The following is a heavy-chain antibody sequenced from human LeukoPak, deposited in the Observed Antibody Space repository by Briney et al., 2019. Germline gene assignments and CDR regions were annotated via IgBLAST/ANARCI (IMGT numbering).Heavy chain of an antibody. Sequence: SVKVSCKASGGTFSSYAISWVRQAPGQGLEWMGGIIPIFGTANYAQKFQGRVTITADESTSTAYMELSSLRSEDTAVYYCARGTRTGDPDAFDIWGQGTMVTVSS. CDR3: ARGTRTGDPDAFDI. V-gene: IGHV1-69*13. J-gene: IGHJ3*02. D-gene: IGHD7-27*01. CDR1: GGTFSSYA. CDR2: IIPIFGTA.